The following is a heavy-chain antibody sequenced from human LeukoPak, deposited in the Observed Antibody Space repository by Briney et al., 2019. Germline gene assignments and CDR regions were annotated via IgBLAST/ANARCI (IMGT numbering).Heavy chain of an antibody. CDR2: IYNSGST. Sequence: SETLSLTCTVSGGSISSYYWSWVRQPPGKGLEWIGYIYNSGSTNYNPSLKSRVTISVDTSKNQFSLKLSSVTAADTAVYYCARQYCSGGSCYSSYFDYWGQGTLVTVSS. V-gene: IGHV4-59*08. CDR1: GGSISSYY. CDR3: ARQYCSGGSCYSSYFDY. J-gene: IGHJ4*02. D-gene: IGHD2-15*01.